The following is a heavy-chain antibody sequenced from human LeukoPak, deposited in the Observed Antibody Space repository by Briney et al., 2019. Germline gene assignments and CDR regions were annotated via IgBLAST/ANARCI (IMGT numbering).Heavy chain of an antibody. V-gene: IGHV1-69*05. Sequence: SVKVSCKASGGNFISYAVIWVRQAPGQGLEWMGGIIPMFGTSNYAQKFQGRVTITTDESTTTAYMELSSLSSEDTAVYYCATYTLSQFWSGYYHFDYWGQEPWSPSPQ. CDR3: ATYTLSQFWSGYYHFDY. D-gene: IGHD3-3*01. J-gene: IGHJ4*01. CDR2: IIPMFGTS. CDR1: GGNFISYA.